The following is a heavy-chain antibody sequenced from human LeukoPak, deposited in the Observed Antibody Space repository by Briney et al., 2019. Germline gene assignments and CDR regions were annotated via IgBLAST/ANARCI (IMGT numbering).Heavy chain of an antibody. V-gene: IGHV3-53*01. CDR2: IYSGGNT. D-gene: IGHD5-18*01. J-gene: IGHJ4*02. CDR1: GFTVSSNS. Sequence: PGGSLRLSCTVSGFTVSSNSMSWVRQAPGKGLEWVSFIYSGGNTHYSDSVKGRFTISRDNSKNTLYLQMNSLRAEDTAVYYCVEGGAARFDYWGQGTLVAVSS. CDR3: VEGGAARFDY.